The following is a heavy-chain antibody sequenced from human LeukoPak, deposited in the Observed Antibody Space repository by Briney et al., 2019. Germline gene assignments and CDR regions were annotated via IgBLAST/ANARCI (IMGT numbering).Heavy chain of an antibody. V-gene: IGHV3-7*01. CDR3: ARYAYSGGSCYAY. Sequence: QPGGSLRLSCAASGFTFSSYWMSWVRPAPGKGLEWVANINQDGSEKYYVDSLEGRFTISRDNAKNSLFLQMNSLKAEDTAVYYRARYAYSGGSCYAYWGQGTLVIVSS. D-gene: IGHD2-15*01. CDR1: GFTFSSYW. CDR2: INQDGSEK. J-gene: IGHJ4*02.